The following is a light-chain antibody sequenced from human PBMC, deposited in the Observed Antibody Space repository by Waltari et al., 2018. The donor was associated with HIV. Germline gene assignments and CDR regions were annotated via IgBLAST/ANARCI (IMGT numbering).Light chain of an antibody. J-gene: IGKJ3*01. Sequence: EIVMPQATATLSVSPGERATLSCRARQSVSSNLAWYQQEPGQAHRLLVFGASTRATGIPARFSGSGTRTEFTLTISSLQSEDCAVYYCQQYNNWPPEITFGPGTKVDIK. CDR2: GAS. V-gene: IGKV3-15*01. CDR1: QSVSSN. CDR3: QQYNNWPPEIT.